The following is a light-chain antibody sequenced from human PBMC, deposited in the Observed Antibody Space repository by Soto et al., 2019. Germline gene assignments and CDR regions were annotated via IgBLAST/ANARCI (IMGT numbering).Light chain of an antibody. J-gene: IGKJ4*01. V-gene: IGKV3-11*01. CDR1: QSVSSY. CDR2: DAS. Sequence: EIVLTQSPATLSLSPGERATLSCRASQSVSSYLAWYQQKPGQAPRLLIYDASNRATGIPARFSGSGSGTDFTLTISSLEPEDFSVDDCQQRRNRPLTFGGGTKVEIK. CDR3: QQRRNRPLT.